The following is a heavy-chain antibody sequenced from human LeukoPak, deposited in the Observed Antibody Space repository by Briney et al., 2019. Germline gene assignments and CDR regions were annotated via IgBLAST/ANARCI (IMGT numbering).Heavy chain of an antibody. D-gene: IGHD3-22*01. V-gene: IGHV3-9*01. CDR3: AKGGYYYDSSGTSRDTQH. J-gene: IGHJ1*01. Sequence: PGRSLRLSCAASGFTFDDYAMHWVRQAPGKGLEWVSGISWNSGSIGYADSVKGRFTISRDNAKNSLYLQMNSLRAEDTALYYCAKGGYYYDSSGTSRDTQHWGQGTLVTVSS. CDR1: GFTFDDYA. CDR2: ISWNSGSI.